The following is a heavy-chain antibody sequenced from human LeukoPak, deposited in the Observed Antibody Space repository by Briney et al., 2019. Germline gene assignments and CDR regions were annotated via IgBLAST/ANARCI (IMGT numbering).Heavy chain of an antibody. J-gene: IGHJ4*02. V-gene: IGHV4-34*01. CDR3: ARGLKYYDILTGYWYYFDY. CDR2: INHSGST. CDR1: GGSFSGYY. D-gene: IGHD3-9*01. Sequence: SENLSLICAVYGGSFSGYYWSWIRQPPGKGLEWIGEINHSGSTNYNPPLKSRVTISVDTSKNQFSLKLSSVTAADTAVYYCARGLKYYDILTGYWYYFDYWGQGTLVTVSS.